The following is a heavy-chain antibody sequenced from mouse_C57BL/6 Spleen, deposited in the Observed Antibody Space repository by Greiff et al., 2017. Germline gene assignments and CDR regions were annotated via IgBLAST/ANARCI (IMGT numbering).Heavy chain of an antibody. Sequence: VQRVESGPELVKPGASVKLSCKASGYTFTSYDINWVKQRPGQGLEWIGWIYPRDGSTKYNEQFTGKATLTVATSSSTAYLELHSLTSEDSAVYLCARGEDYGGGYWGVWGTGTTVTVSA. V-gene: IGHV1-85*01. CDR3: ARGEDYGGGYWGV. J-gene: IGHJ1*03. D-gene: IGHD2-4*01. CDR1: GYTFTSYD. CDR2: IYPRDGST.